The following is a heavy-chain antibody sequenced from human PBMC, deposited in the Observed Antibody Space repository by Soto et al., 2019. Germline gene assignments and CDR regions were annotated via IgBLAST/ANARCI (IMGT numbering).Heavy chain of an antibody. V-gene: IGHV5-51*01. CDR1: GYSFTSYW. D-gene: IGHD3-22*01. J-gene: IGHJ3*02. CDR2: IYPGDSDT. Sequence: GESLKISCKGSGYSFTSYWIGWVRQMPGKGLEWMGIIYPGDSDTRYSPSFQGQVTISADKSISTAYLQWSSLKASDTAMYYCARPPAYYDSSGYGEFDAFDIWGQGTMVTDSS. CDR3: ARPPAYYDSSGYGEFDAFDI.